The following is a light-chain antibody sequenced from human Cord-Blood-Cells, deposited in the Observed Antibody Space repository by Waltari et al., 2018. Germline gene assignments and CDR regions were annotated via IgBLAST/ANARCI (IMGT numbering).Light chain of an antibody. CDR3: QQDGSSPGT. J-gene: IGKJ1*01. Sequence: EIVLTQSPGTLSLSPGERATLSCRASQSVSSSYLAWYQQKPGQAPRLLNYGESRRGTGIPDRFSGSGSGTDFTLTISGLGPQDFAVYYCQQDGSSPGTFGQGTKVEIK. V-gene: IGKV3-20*01. CDR2: GES. CDR1: QSVSSSY.